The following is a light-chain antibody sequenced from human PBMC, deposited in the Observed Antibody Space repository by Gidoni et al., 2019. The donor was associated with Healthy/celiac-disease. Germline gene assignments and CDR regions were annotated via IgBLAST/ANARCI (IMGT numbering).Light chain of an antibody. CDR2: YDD. CDR3: AAWDDRLNGVV. V-gene: IGLV1-36*01. J-gene: IGLJ2*01. CDR1: SSNIGNNA. Sequence: QSVLTQPPSVSEAPRQRVTISCSGSSSNIGNNAVNWYQQLPGKAPKLLIYYDDLLPSGVSDRFSGSKSCTSASLASSGLQSEDEADYYCAAWDDRLNGVVFGGGTKLTVL.